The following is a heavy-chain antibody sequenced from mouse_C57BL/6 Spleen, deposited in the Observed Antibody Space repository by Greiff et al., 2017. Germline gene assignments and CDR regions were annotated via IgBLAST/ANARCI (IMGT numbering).Heavy chain of an antibody. CDR3: ARHTGDYDDYAMDY. V-gene: IGHV2-6-1*01. Sequence: VKLVESGPGLVAPSQSLSITCTVSGFSLTSYGVHWVRQPPGKGLEWLVVIWSDGSTTYNSALKSRLSISKDNSKSQVFLKMNSLQTDDTAMYYCARHTGDYDDYAMDYWGQGTSVTVSS. CDR2: IWSDGST. J-gene: IGHJ4*01. D-gene: IGHD2-4*01. CDR1: GFSLTSYG.